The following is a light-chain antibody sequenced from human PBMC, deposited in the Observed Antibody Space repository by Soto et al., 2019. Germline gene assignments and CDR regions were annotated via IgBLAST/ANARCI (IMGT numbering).Light chain of an antibody. J-gene: IGKJ1*01. CDR2: CAS. Sequence: EIVMTQSPATLSVSPGERATLSCRASQSVSSNLAWYQQKPGQAPRLLIYCASTRANGIPARFSGSGSGTEFSLTISSLQSEDFAVYYCQQYNNWPPWTFGQGTKVEIK. CDR1: QSVSSN. V-gene: IGKV3-15*01. CDR3: QQYNNWPPWT.